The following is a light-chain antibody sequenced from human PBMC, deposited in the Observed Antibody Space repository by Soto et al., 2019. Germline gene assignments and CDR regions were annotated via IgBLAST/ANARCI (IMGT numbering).Light chain of an antibody. V-gene: IGLV2-14*01. CDR2: EVS. CDR1: SSDVGGYNY. Sequence: QSALTQPASVSWSPGQSITLSCTGTSSDVGGYNYVSWYQQHPGKAPKLMIYEVSNRPSGVSNRFSGSKSGNTASLTISGLQAEDEADYYCSSYTTSSAPVLFGGGTKLTVL. J-gene: IGLJ2*01. CDR3: SSYTTSSAPVL.